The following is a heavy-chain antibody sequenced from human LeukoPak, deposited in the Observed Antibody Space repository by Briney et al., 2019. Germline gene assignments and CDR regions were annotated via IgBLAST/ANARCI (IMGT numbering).Heavy chain of an antibody. V-gene: IGHV1-8*01. Sequence: ASVKVSCKASGYTFTSYDINWVRQATGQGPEWMGWMNPNSGNTGYAQNFQGRVTMTRNTSISTAYMELSSLRSEDTAVYYCAREVPADSSGYYYYYYYYMDVWGKGTTVTISS. D-gene: IGHD3-22*01. CDR1: GYTFTSYD. CDR2: MNPNSGNT. CDR3: AREVPADSSGYYYYYYYYMDV. J-gene: IGHJ6*03.